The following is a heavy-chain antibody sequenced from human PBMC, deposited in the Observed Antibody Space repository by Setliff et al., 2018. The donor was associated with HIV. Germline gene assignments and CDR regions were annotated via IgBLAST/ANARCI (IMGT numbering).Heavy chain of an antibody. D-gene: IGHD3-10*02. CDR3: ARGQKMYVMITMLGGYYYYHMDV. V-gene: IGHV1-69*06. CDR2: LVLMSNTA. Sequence: GASVKVSCKASGDTFTSYVIRWVRQAPGQGLEGMGGLVLMSNTADYAPKFQGRVTITADKSKSTAYMELSSLRSEDTAVYYCARGQKMYVMITMLGGYYYYHMDVWGQGTTVTVSS. CDR1: GDTFTSYV. J-gene: IGHJ6*02.